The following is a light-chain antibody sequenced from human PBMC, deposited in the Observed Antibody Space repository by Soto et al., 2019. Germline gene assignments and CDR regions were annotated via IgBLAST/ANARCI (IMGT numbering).Light chain of an antibody. CDR1: QTISSW. J-gene: IGKJ1*01. V-gene: IGKV1-5*03. Sequence: IQMTQSPSTLSGYVGDRVTITCRASQTISSWFAWYQQKPVKAPKPLIYKASTLKSGFPSRFSGSGCGTEITLTISSLQPDDFATYSCQHYNSYSEAFGQGTKVDIK. CDR2: KAS. CDR3: QHYNSYSEA.